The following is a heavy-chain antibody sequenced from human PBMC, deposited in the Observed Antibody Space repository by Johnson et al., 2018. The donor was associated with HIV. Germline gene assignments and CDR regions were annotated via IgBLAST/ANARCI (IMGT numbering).Heavy chain of an antibody. V-gene: IGHV3-NL1*01. CDR1: GFTFSTYA. J-gene: IGHJ3*02. D-gene: IGHD3-3*01. CDR2: IYSGGKT. Sequence: QVQLVESGGGVVQPGRSLRLYCAASGFTFSTYAMHWVRQAPGKGLEWVSVIYSGGKTYYADSVKGRFTISRDNSKNTMYLQMNSLRAEDTAVYYCARTTLRFLDRGDDAFDIWGQGTMVTVSS. CDR3: ARTTLRFLDRGDDAFDI.